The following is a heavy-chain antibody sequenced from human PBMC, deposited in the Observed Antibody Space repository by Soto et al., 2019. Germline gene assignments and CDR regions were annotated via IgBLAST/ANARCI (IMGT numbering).Heavy chain of an antibody. CDR3: ARERGYSSGWPSITGFDP. D-gene: IGHD6-19*01. J-gene: IGHJ5*02. CDR2: TYYRSKWYN. CDR1: GDSVSRNSAA. V-gene: IGHV6-1*01. Sequence: PSQTLSLTCAISGDSVSRNSAAWNWIRQSPSRGLEWLGRTYYRSKWYNDYAVSVKSRITINPDTSKNQFSLQLNSVTPEDTAVYYCARERGYSSGWPSITGFDPWGQGTLVTVSS.